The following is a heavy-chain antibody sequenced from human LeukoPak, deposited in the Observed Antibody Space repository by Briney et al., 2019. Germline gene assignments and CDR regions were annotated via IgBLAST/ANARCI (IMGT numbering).Heavy chain of an antibody. Sequence: ASVKVSCKASGGTFSSYAISWVRQAPGQGLEWMGGIIPIFGTANYAQKFQGRVTITADESTSTAYMELSSLRSEDTAVYYCARGNYDFWSGYYTGSWFAPWGQGTLVTVSS. J-gene: IGHJ5*02. V-gene: IGHV1-69*13. CDR2: IIPIFGTA. D-gene: IGHD3-3*01. CDR3: ARGNYDFWSGYYTGSWFAP. CDR1: GGTFSSYA.